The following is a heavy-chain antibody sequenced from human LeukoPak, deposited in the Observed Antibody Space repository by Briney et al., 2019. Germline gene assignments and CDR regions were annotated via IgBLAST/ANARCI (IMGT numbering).Heavy chain of an antibody. D-gene: IGHD5-18*01. CDR2: ISFSGDYI. J-gene: IGHJ4*02. CDR3: ARRASTERGHSYGLDY. CDR1: GFTFGNAW. Sequence: EGSLRLSCAASGFTFGNAWMTWVRQAPGKGLEWVSSISFSGDYIYYADSLKGRITISRDNAKNSLYLQMNSLRAEDSAVYYCARRASTERGHSYGLDYWGQGTLVTVSS. V-gene: IGHV3-21*01.